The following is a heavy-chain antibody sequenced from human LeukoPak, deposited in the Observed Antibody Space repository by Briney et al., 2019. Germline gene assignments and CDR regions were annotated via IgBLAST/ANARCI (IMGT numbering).Heavy chain of an antibody. CDR2: MYTSGST. CDR1: GGSFSSGTYY. V-gene: IGHV4-61*02. CDR3: ARGGGDWGFHQSDY. Sequence: PSQTLSLTCTVSGGSFSSGTYYWSWIRQPAGKGLEWIGRMYTSGSTNYNPSLKSRVTISVDTSKNQFSLKLSSVTAADTAVYYCARGGGDWGFHQSDYWGQGTLVTVSS. J-gene: IGHJ4*02. D-gene: IGHD2-21*01.